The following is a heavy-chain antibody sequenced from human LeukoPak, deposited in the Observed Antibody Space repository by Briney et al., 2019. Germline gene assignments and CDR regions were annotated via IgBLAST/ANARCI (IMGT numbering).Heavy chain of an antibody. D-gene: IGHD6-13*01. J-gene: IGHJ4*02. V-gene: IGHV3-7*01. Sequence: GGTLRLSCAASGFTFSGHSMTWVRQAPGKGLEWVANINLDGSERFYVDFVKGRFTISRENADNSMYLQMNSLRAEDTAVYYCGRVIAGAIDYWGQGTLVTVSS. CDR1: GFTFSGHS. CDR2: INLDGSER. CDR3: GRVIAGAIDY.